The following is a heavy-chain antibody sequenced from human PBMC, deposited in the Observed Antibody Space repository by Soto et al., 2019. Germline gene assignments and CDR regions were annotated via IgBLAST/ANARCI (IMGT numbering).Heavy chain of an antibody. D-gene: IGHD4-17*01. V-gene: IGHV1-46*01. CDR3: ARDLPTVVLNYYGMDV. Sequence: ALVKVSCKASGYTFTSYYMHWVRQAPGQGLEWMGIINPSGGSTSYAQKFQGRVTMTRDTSTSTVYMELSSLRSEDTAVYYCARDLPTVVLNYYGMDVWGQGTTVTVSS. J-gene: IGHJ6*02. CDR2: INPSGGST. CDR1: GYTFTSYY.